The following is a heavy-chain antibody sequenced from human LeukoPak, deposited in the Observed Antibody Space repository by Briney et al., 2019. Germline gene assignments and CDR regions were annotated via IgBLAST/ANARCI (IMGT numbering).Heavy chain of an antibody. CDR3: ARERSYYFDY. J-gene: IGHJ4*02. Sequence: GRSLRLSCVASGFTFSSYDMHWVRQAPGKGLDWVAVISYDGINKYYADSVKGRFTISKDNSKNTLYLQMNSLRVEDTAVYYCARERSYYFDYWGQGTLVTVSS. CDR1: GFTFSSYD. V-gene: IGHV3-30*03. CDR2: ISYDGINK.